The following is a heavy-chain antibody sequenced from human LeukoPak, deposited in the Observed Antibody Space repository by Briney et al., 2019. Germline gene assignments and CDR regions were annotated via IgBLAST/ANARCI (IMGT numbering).Heavy chain of an antibody. CDR1: GYTFTSYA. J-gene: IGHJ4*02. D-gene: IGHD3-10*01. Sequence: ASVKVSCKASGYTFTSYAMHWVRQAPGQRLEWMGWINAGNGNTKYSQKFQGRVTITRDTSASTAYMELSSLRSEDTAVYYRAREIWFGESAFDYWGQGTLVTVSS. CDR3: AREIWFGESAFDY. CDR2: INAGNGNT. V-gene: IGHV1-3*01.